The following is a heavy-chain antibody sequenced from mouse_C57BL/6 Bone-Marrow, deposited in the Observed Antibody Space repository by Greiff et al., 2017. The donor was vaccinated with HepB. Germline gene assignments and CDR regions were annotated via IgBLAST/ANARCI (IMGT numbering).Heavy chain of an antibody. CDR2: IYPRSGNT. D-gene: IGHD2-12*01. J-gene: IGHJ4*01. V-gene: IGHV1-81*01. CDR3: ARIYSNDPYYAMDY. Sequence: QVQLQQSGAELARPGASVKLSCKASGYTFTSYGISWVKQRTGQGLEWIGEIYPRSGNTYYNEKFKGKATLTADKSSSTAYMELRSLTSEDSAVYFCARIYSNDPYYAMDYWGQGTSVTVSS. CDR1: GYTFTSYG.